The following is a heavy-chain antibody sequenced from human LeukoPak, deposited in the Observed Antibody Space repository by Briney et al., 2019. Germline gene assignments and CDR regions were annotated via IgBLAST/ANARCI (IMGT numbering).Heavy chain of an antibody. V-gene: IGHV4-4*02. CDR3: VGLEGRYSTDWFYFFDY. CDR1: GGSISSLNL. CDR2: MYLGGTT. D-gene: IGHD6-19*01. J-gene: IGHJ4*02. Sequence: SETLSLTCIASGGSISSLNLWSWLRQPPGKGLEWIGEMYLGGTTNFNPSLKSRVTILIDKSKNQLSLQLTSVTAADTAVYYCVGLEGRYSTDWFYFFDYWGQGALVTVSS.